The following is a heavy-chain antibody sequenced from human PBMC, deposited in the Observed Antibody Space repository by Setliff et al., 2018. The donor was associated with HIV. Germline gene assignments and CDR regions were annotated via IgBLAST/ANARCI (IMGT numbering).Heavy chain of an antibody. CDR3: AKLYCGGACYSADWDYLDS. J-gene: IGHJ4*02. CDR2: IYPAGDS. CDR1: GFTFSNSG. V-gene: IGHV3-NL1*01. D-gene: IGHD2-21*02. Sequence: GGSLRLSCAASGFTFSNSGMHWVRQAPGKGLEWVSDIYPAGDSYYADSVKGRFTLSRDNSKNTLYLQMNSLRVEDTAVYYCAKLYCGGACYSADWDYLDSWGQGTLVTVSS.